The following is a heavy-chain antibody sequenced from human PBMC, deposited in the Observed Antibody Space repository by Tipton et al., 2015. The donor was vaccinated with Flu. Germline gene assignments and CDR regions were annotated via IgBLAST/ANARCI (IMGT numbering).Heavy chain of an antibody. J-gene: IGHJ4*02. CDR2: IHYSGST. D-gene: IGHD2-15*01. V-gene: IGHV4-31*03. CDR3: ARDLSATGSLGY. CDR1: GESISSNNYY. Sequence: GLVKPSQTLSLTCSVSGESISSNNYYWNWIRLHPGKGLEWIGYIHYSGSTYYNPSLKSRLTISVDMSKNEFSLRLTSVTAADTAIYYCARDLSATGSLGYWGQGTLVTVSS.